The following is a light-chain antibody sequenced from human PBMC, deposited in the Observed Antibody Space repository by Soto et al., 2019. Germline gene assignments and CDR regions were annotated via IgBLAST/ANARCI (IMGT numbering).Light chain of an antibody. CDR1: GGDLGGYNY. CDR2: KVI. V-gene: IGLV2-14*01. CDR3: SSYTTSSTVV. J-gene: IGLJ3*02. Sequence: QSVLTQPASVSGSPGQSITISCAGTGGDLGGYNYVSWYQQHSGKAPKLMIHKVIRRPSGISNCFSGSKSGNTASLTISTLQAEDEAEYYCSSYTTSSTVVFGGGTKLTVL.